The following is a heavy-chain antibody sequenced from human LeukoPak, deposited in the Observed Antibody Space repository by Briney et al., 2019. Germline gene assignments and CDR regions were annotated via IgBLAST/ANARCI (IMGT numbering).Heavy chain of an antibody. CDR2: IGYDGNYK. CDR3: WRDPATVTSYFDY. D-gene: IGHD4-17*01. V-gene: IGHV3-33*01. Sequence: GASLRLSCAPSGFTFRRYGMHWVRQAPGKGLQWVAVIGYDGNYKHYAESVKGRFSISRDNSKNTLYLQMNSLRAEDTAVYYCWRDPATVTSYFDYWGQGTLVTVSS. CDR1: GFTFRRYG. J-gene: IGHJ4*02.